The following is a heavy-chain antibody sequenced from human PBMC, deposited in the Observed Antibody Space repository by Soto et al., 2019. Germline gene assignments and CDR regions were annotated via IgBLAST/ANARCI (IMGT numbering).Heavy chain of an antibody. CDR2: IRAYNGNT. D-gene: IGHD3-22*01. V-gene: IGHV1-18*01. CDR3: ARESSGYPPCY. CDR1: GYTFSNYG. J-gene: IGHJ4*02. Sequence: QVQLVQSGAEVKKPGASVKVSCKASGYTFSNYGITWVRQAPGQGLEWMGWIRAYNGNTNYAQKLQDRVTMTTDTSTSTVYMELRSLRFDDTAVYYCARESSGYPPCYWGQGTLVTVSS.